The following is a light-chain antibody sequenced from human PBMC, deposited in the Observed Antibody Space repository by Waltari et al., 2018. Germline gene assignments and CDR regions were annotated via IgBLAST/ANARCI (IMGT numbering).Light chain of an antibody. J-gene: IGKJ2*01. Sequence: IVMTQFPDSLAVSLGETATINCRSSLSLFYTSNNTDYLGWYQQKPVLPPKLLIYWASTRESGVPARFSGSGSVTDFTLTISSLQAEDVAVYYCLQYFDASRTFGQGTKLEIK. CDR1: LSLFYTSNNTDY. V-gene: IGKV4-1*01. CDR3: LQYFDASRT. CDR2: WAS.